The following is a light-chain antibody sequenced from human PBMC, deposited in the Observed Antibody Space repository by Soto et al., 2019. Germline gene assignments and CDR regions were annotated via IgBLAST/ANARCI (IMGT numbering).Light chain of an antibody. Sequence: EIVMTQSPATLSVSPGERATLSCRASQNVRSNLAWYHQKPGQPPRLLISDASTRATGIPARFSGSGSGTRFNLTITCLQSEDFGVYYCQQYDNWPLSFGGGTRVEI. V-gene: IGKV3-15*01. J-gene: IGKJ4*01. CDR2: DAS. CDR3: QQYDNWPLS. CDR1: QNVRSN.